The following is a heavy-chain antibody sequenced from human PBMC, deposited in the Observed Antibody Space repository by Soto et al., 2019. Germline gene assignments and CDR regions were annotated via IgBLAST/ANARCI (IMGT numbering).Heavy chain of an antibody. CDR1: GYTFTSDG. CDR3: ARDLSYGLCDY. V-gene: IGHV1-18*01. D-gene: IGHD5-18*01. J-gene: IGHJ4*02. CDR2: SSAHNGNT. Sequence: QVQLVQSGAEVKKPGASVKVSCKASGYTFTSDGISWVRQAPGQGREWMGWSSAHNGNTKYAQKLQGRVTMTTDTSTRTAYMELRSLRSVDTAVYYCARDLSYGLCDYWGQGTLVTVSS.